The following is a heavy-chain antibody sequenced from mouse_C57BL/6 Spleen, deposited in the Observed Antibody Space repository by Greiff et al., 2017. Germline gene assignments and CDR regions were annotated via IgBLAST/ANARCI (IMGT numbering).Heavy chain of an antibody. CDR2: IDPEDGET. D-gene: IGHD1-1*01. CDR3: ARGDYYGSSYFYWYFGV. J-gene: IGHJ1*03. Sequence: EVKLMESGAELVKPGASVKLSCTASGFNIKDYYMHWVKQRTEQGLEWIGRIDPEDGETKYAPKFQGKATITADTSSNTSYLQRSSLTSEDTAVYYCARGDYYGSSYFYWYFGVWGTGTTVTVSS. CDR1: GFNIKDYY. V-gene: IGHV14-2*01.